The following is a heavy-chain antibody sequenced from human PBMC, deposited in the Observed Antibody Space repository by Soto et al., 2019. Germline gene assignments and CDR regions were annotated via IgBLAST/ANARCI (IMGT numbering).Heavy chain of an antibody. CDR1: GFTFSSYA. V-gene: IGHV3-30-3*01. Sequence: QVQLVESGGGVVQPGRSLRLSCAASGFTFSSYAMHWVRQAPGKGLEWVAVISYDGSNKYYADSVKGRFTISRDNSKNTLYLQMNSLRAEDTAVYYCARSPFSIAVAGTCYFDYWGQGTLVTVSS. CDR3: ARSPFSIAVAGTCYFDY. CDR2: ISYDGSNK. J-gene: IGHJ4*02. D-gene: IGHD6-19*01.